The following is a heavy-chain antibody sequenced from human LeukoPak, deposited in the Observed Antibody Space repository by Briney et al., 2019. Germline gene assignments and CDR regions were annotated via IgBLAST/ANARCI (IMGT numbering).Heavy chain of an antibody. V-gene: IGHV3-7*01. D-gene: IGHD1-26*01. Sequence: GGSLRLSCAASGFTFTMFGMNWVRQAPGKGLEWVANIKQDGSEKYYVDSVKGRFTISRDNAKNSLYLQMNSLRAEDTAVYYCAKIRRYSGYCWGQGTLVTVSS. CDR2: IKQDGSEK. CDR1: GFTFTMFG. CDR3: AKIRRYSGYC. J-gene: IGHJ4*02.